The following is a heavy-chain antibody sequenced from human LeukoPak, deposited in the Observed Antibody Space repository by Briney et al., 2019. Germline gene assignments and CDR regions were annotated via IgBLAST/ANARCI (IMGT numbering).Heavy chain of an antibody. D-gene: IGHD5-18*01. CDR2: IIPIFGTA. CDR1: GGTFSSYA. V-gene: IGHV1-69*13. CDR3: AGEHVDTAMAFDY. Sequence: ASVKVSCKASGGTFSSYAISWVRQAPGQGLEWMGGIIPIFGTANYAQKFQGRVTITADESTSTAYMELSSLRSEDTAVYYCAGEHVDTAMAFDYWGQGTLVTVSS. J-gene: IGHJ4*02.